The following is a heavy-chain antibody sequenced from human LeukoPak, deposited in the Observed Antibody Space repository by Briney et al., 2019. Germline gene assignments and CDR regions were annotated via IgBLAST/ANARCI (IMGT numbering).Heavy chain of an antibody. J-gene: IGHJ5*02. V-gene: IGHV3-53*01. CDR2: IYSGGST. D-gene: IGHD4-17*01. CDR3: IVFGDSNH. Sequence: GGSLRLSCAASGFTVSSNYMSWVRQAPGKGLEWVSVIYSGGSTYYADSVKGRFTISRDNSENTLYLQINSLRVEDTAVYYCIVFGDSNHWGQGTLVTVSS. CDR1: GFTVSSNY.